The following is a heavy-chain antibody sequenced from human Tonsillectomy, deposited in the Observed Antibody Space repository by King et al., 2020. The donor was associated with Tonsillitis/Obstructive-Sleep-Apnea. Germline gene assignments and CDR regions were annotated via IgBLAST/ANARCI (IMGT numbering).Heavy chain of an antibody. V-gene: IGHV4-31*03. CDR1: GGSINTGGYY. Sequence: VQLQESGPGLVKPSQTLSLTCTVSGGSINTGGYYWSWLRQFPGKGLEWIGYIYHSGSTYHNPSLRSRVTISLDTSKNQFSLKLNSVTAADTAVYYCARHVIGGGAPXPMRFDSWGQGTLVTVSS. CDR2: IYHSGST. D-gene: IGHD2-15*01. CDR3: ARHVIGGGAPXPMRFDS. J-gene: IGHJ5*01.